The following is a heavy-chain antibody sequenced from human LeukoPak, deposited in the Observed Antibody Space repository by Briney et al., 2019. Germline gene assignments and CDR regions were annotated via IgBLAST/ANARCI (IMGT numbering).Heavy chain of an antibody. D-gene: IGHD3-22*01. Sequence: GGSLRLSCAASGFTFDDYAMHWVRQAPGKGLEWVSLISWDGGSTYYADFVKGRFTISRDNSKNSLYLQMNSLRAEDTALYYCAKEKGYDSGPEGLDYWGQGTLVTVSS. CDR1: GFTFDDYA. CDR3: AKEKGYDSGPEGLDY. V-gene: IGHV3-43D*03. CDR2: ISWDGGST. J-gene: IGHJ4*02.